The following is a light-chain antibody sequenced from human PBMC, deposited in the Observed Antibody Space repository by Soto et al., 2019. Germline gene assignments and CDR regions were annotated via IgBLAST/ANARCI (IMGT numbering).Light chain of an antibody. CDR3: QYYDTAVSDFWV. Sequence: QSVLTQPPSVSGAPGQRVTISCTGSSSNIGAGYDVHWYQHLPGTAPKLLISGNTNRPSGVPDRFSGSKSGTSASLAISGLQAEDEADYYCQYYDTAVSDFWVFGGGTTVTVL. J-gene: IGLJ3*02. CDR1: SSNIGAGYD. CDR2: GNT. V-gene: IGLV1-40*01.